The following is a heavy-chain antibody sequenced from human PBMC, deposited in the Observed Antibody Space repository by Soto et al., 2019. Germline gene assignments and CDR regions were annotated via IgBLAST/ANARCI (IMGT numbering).Heavy chain of an antibody. CDR2: IYYSGET. D-gene: IGHD3-10*01. CDR3: ARDQGGEFLKGSGMDV. V-gene: IGHV4-59*01. CDR1: GDSISRYY. Sequence: QVQLQESGPGLVKPSETLSLTCTVSGDSISRYYWSWIRLSPGKGLEWIGYIYYSGETNYNPSVKSRVPISVDRPKNQFSLKLSSVTAADTAVYYCARDQGGEFLKGSGMDVWGQGTTVTVSS. J-gene: IGHJ6*02.